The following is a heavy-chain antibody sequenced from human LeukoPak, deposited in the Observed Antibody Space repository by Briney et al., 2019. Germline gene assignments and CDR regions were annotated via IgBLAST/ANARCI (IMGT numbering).Heavy chain of an antibody. CDR1: GYIFTSYG. Sequence: GASVKVSCKASGYIFTSYGISWVRQAPVQGLEWMGWISAYNGNTNYAQKLQGRVTMTTDTSTSTAYMELRSLRSDDTAVYYCARVPYYYDSSGYYSDYWGQGTLVTVSS. CDR2: ISAYNGNT. D-gene: IGHD3-22*01. J-gene: IGHJ4*02. CDR3: ARVPYYYDSSGYYSDY. V-gene: IGHV1-18*01.